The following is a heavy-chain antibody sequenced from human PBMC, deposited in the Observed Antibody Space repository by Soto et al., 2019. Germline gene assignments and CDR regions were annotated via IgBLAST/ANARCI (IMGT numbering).Heavy chain of an antibody. CDR1: GGSITTGDYY. D-gene: IGHD5-12*01. CDR2: IYYSGST. CDR3: ASEDGYKRTH. V-gene: IGHV4-30-4*01. Sequence: QVQLQESGPGLVKPSQTLSLTCTVSGGSITTGDYYWGWIRQPPGKGLEWIGYIYYSGSTFYSPSLKSRVTISLNTPKNQFSLRLGSVTAADTAVYYCASEDGYKRTHWGQGTQVTVSS. J-gene: IGHJ4*02.